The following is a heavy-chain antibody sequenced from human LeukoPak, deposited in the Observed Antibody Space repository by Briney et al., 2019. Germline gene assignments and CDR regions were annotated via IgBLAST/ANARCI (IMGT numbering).Heavy chain of an antibody. CDR2: INPNSGGT. CDR3: ARGPEFIPDDFWSGYSRWLRPRGAFDI. D-gene: IGHD3-3*01. J-gene: IGHJ3*02. V-gene: IGHV1-2*02. CDR1: GYTFTGYY. Sequence: ASVKASCKASGYTFTGYYMHWVRQAPGQGLEWMGWINPNSGGTNYAQKFQGRVTITRNTSISTAYMELSSLRSEDTAVYYCARGPEFIPDDFWSGYSRWLRPRGAFDIWGQGTMVTVSS.